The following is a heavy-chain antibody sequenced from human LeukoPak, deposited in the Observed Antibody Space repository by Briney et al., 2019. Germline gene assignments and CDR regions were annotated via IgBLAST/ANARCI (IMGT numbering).Heavy chain of an antibody. CDR2: INPSGGST. CDR1: GYTFTSYY. D-gene: IGHD3-9*01. CDR3: ARGLRYFDWLLYVDYYYYMDV. V-gene: IGHV1-46*01. J-gene: IGHJ6*03. Sequence: ASVKVSCKASGYTFTSYYMHWVRQAPGQGLEWMGIINPSGGSTSYAQKFQGRVTMTRDTSTSTAYMELSSLRSEDTAVYYCARGLRYFDWLLYVDYYYYMDVWGKGTTVTVSS.